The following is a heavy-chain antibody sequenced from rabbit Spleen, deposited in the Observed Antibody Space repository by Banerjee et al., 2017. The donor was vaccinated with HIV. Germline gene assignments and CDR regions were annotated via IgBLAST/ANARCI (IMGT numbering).Heavy chain of an antibody. J-gene: IGHJ4*01. CDR1: GFSFSSTQY. D-gene: IGHD1-1*01. V-gene: IGHV1S45*01. CDR3: ARDLTSVVGWNFNL. CDR2: INVYTGKP. Sequence: QEQLVESGGGLVQPEGSLTLTCTASGFSFSSTQYMCWVRQAPGKGLEWIGCINVYTGKPVYATWAKGRFTISRTSSTTVTLQMTSLTAADTATYFCARDLTSVVGWNFNLWGQGTLVTVS.